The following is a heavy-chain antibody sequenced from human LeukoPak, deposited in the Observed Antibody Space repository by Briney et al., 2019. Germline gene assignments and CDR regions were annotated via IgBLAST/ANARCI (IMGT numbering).Heavy chain of an antibody. D-gene: IGHD6-13*01. V-gene: IGHV1-8*01. CDR3: ARNLDSQQLVAYYYYMDV. Sequence: GASVKVSCKASGYTFTSYDINWVRQATGQGLEWMGWMNPNSGNTGYAQKFQGRVTMTRNTSISTAYMELSSLRSEDTAVYYCARNLDSQQLVAYYYYMDVWGKGTTVTVSS. J-gene: IGHJ6*03. CDR2: MNPNSGNT. CDR1: GYTFTSYD.